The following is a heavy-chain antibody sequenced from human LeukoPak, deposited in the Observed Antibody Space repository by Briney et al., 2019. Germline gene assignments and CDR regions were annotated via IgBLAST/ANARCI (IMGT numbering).Heavy chain of an antibody. V-gene: IGHV3-30*18. CDR3: AKDNVAAAGRYFDY. CDR1: GFTFSSHA. CDR2: ISYDGSNK. D-gene: IGHD6-13*01. J-gene: IGHJ4*02. Sequence: GGSQRLSCAASGFTFSSHAMSWVRQAPGKGLEWVALISYDGSNKYFADSVKGRFTISRDNSKNTLYLQMHSLRAEDTAVYYCAKDNVAAAGRYFDYWGQGTLVTVSS.